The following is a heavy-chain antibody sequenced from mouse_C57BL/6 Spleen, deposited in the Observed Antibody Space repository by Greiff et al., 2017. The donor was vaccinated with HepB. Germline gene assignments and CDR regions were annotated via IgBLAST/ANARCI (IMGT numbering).Heavy chain of an antibody. CDR3: AREDGSSPGWFAY. V-gene: IGHV1-19*01. Sequence: VQVVESGPVLVKPGASVKMSCKASGYTFTDYYMNWVKQRHGKSLEWIGVINPSNGGTSSNQKFKGTATLTVDKSSSTAYMELNSVTSEDSAVYYCAREDGSSPGWFAYWGQGTLVTVSA. J-gene: IGHJ3*01. D-gene: IGHD1-1*01. CDR1: GYTFTDYY. CDR2: INPSNGGT.